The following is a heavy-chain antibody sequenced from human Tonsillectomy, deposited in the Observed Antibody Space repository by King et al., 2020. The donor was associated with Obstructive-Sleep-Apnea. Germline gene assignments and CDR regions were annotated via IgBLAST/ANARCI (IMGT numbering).Heavy chain of an antibody. CDR3: ARGYSGSFGPYFDY. Sequence: VQLQESGPGLVKPSETLSLTCTGSGVSVSSGGYYWTWIRQPPGKGLEGIGHIYYSGSTNYNPSLKSRVTISADTSKNQFSLKLSSVTAADTAVYYCARGYSGSFGPYFDYWGQGTLVTVSS. D-gene: IGHD1-26*01. CDR1: GVSVSSGGYY. V-gene: IGHV4-61*08. J-gene: IGHJ4*02. CDR2: IYYSGST.